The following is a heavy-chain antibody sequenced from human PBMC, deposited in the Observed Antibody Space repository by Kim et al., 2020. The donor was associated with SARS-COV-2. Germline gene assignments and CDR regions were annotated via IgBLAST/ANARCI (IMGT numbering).Heavy chain of an antibody. CDR1: GFTFSSYE. D-gene: IGHD3-3*01. CDR3: ATTRRITIIGVVIKKFPRESDHYYYYGRDV. J-gene: IGHJ6*04. V-gene: IGHV3-48*03. CDR2: ISSSGSTI. Sequence: GGSLRLSCAASGFTFSSYEMNWVRQAPGKGLEWVSYISSSGSTIYYADSVKGRFTISRDNAKNSLYLQMNSLRAEDTAVYYCATTRRITIIGVVIKKFPRESDHYYYYGRDVWRKGTTVTVSS.